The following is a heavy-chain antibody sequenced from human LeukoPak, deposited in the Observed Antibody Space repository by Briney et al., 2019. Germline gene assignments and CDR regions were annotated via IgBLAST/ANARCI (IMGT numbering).Heavy chain of an antibody. CDR1: AFTVSTNY. J-gene: IGHJ3*02. D-gene: IGHD4-11*01. Sequence: GGSLRLSCVASAFTVSTNYMIWVRQAPGKGLEWASLYGDGSTYYADSVKGRVTISRDNSKNTVFLQMNSLRAEDTALYYCARINYRAFSIWGQGTMVTVSS. CDR3: ARINYRAFSI. V-gene: IGHV3-66*01. CDR2: YGDGST.